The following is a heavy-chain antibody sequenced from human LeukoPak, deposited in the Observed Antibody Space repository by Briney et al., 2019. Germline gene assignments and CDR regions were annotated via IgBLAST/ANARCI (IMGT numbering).Heavy chain of an antibody. CDR2: ISGSDETT. CDR1: GFTFNNVG. J-gene: IGHJ6*02. V-gene: IGHV3-23*01. Sequence: GGSLRLSCAASGFTFNNVGMSWVRQAPGKGLEWVSSISGSDETTYYADSVKGRFTISRDNSKNTLYLQMNSLRAEDTAVYYCARGLDVWGQGTTVTVSS. CDR3: ARGLDV.